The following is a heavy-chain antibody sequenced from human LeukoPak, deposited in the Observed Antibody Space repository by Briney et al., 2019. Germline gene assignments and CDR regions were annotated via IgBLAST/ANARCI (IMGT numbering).Heavy chain of an antibody. V-gene: IGHV3-23*01. J-gene: IGHJ3*02. D-gene: IGHD3-22*01. CDR1: GFTFSTDA. CDR3: ARDWTYYYDSSGYYRAFDI. Sequence: PGGSLRLSCAASGFTFSTDAMTWVRQAPGKGLQWVSAISGSGDDTYYEDSVKGRFTISRDNSKNMMYLQMNSLRAEDTAVYYCARDWTYYYDSSGYYRAFDIWGQGTMVTVSS. CDR2: ISGSGDDT.